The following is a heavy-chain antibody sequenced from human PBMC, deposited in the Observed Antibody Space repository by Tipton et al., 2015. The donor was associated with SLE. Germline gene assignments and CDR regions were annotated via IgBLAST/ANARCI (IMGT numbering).Heavy chain of an antibody. V-gene: IGHV4-39*02. CDR1: GGSIASSSYY. CDR2: IFYTGNT. Sequence: TLSLTCTVSGGSIASSSYYWAWIRQPPGKGLEWVGSIFYTGNTYYNPSLKSRVSISVDKPKNQFSLKVTSVTAADTAVYYCAREISGGETYWGQGTLVTVSS. D-gene: IGHD3-10*01. CDR3: AREISGGETY. J-gene: IGHJ4*02.